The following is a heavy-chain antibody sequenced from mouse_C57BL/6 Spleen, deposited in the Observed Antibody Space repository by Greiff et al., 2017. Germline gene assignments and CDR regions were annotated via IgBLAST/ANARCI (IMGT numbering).Heavy chain of an antibody. D-gene: IGHD2-1*01. CDR1: GYTFTSYW. V-gene: IGHV1-55*01. J-gene: IGHJ2*01. CDR3: ARQLPFDY. Sequence: QVQLQQPGAELVKPGASVKMSCKASGYTFTSYWITWVKQRPGQGLEWIGDIYPGSGSTNYNEKFKSKATLTVGTSSSTAYMQLSSLTSEDSAVYYCARQLPFDYWGQGTTLTVSS. CDR2: IYPGSGST.